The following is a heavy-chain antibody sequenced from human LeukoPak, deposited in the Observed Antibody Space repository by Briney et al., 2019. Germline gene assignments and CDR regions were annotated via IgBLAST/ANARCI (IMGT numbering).Heavy chain of an antibody. D-gene: IGHD4-11*01. CDR3: ARMPPSSRLQYDAFDI. V-gene: IGHV1-69*06. J-gene: IGHJ3*02. CDR2: IIPIFGTA. CDR1: GGTFSSYA. Sequence: ASVKVSCKASGGTFSSYAISWVRQAPGQGLEWMGGIIPIFGTANYAQKFQGRVTITADKSTSTAYMELSSLRSEDTAVYYCARMPPSSRLQYDAFDIWGQGTMVTVSS.